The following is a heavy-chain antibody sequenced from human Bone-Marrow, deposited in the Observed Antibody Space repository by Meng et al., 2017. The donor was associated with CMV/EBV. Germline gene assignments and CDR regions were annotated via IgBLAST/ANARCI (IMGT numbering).Heavy chain of an antibody. CDR2: IYPGDSDT. D-gene: IGHD3-16*02. CDR1: GYSFNSFNTYW. V-gene: IGHV5-51*01. J-gene: IGHJ3*01. Sequence: KVSCKGSGYSFNSFNTYWIGWVRQMPGKGLEWMGIIYPGDSDTKYSPSFQGQVTISADKSINTAYLQWDSLKASDTAMYFCARRIRFGEFLVHHFEAFDVWGQGTMVTVSS. CDR3: ARRIRFGEFLVHHFEAFDV.